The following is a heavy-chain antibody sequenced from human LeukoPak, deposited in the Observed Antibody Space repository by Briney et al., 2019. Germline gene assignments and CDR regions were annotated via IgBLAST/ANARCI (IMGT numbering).Heavy chain of an antibody. J-gene: IGHJ4*02. D-gene: IGHD6-13*01. CDR1: GFTFSSYA. Sequence: PGGSLRLSCAASGFTFSSYAMSWIRQPPGKGLEWIGEINHSGSTNYNPSLKSRVTISVDTSKNQFSLKLSSVTAADTAVYYCARGSVAAAGTGSDFDYWGQGTLVTVSS. V-gene: IGHV4-34*01. CDR2: INHSGST. CDR3: ARGSVAAAGTGSDFDY.